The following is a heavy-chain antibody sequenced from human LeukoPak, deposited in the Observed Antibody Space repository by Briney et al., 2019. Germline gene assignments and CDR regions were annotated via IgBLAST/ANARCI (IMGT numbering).Heavy chain of an antibody. Sequence: ASVKVSCKASGYTFTCHYMHWVRQAPGQGLEWMGRINPNSGGTNYAQKFQGRVTMTRDTSISTAYMELSRPRSDDTAVYYCARAYYDSSGEFDYWGQGTLVTVSS. CDR2: INPNSGGT. CDR1: GYTFTCHY. J-gene: IGHJ4*02. CDR3: ARAYYDSSGEFDY. D-gene: IGHD3-22*01. V-gene: IGHV1-2*06.